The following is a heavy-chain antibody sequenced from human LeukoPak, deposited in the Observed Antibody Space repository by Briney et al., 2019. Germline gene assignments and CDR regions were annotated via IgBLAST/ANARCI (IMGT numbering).Heavy chain of an antibody. D-gene: IGHD4-23*01. V-gene: IGHV5-51*01. CDR3: ARRWQFRGGNFDY. J-gene: IGHJ4*02. CDR1: GYIFTYDW. Sequence: GESLQISCKGSGYIFTYDWIAWVRQMPGKGLEWMGVIYPADSDTRYSPSFQGQVTISADKSISTAYLQWSSLKASDTAMYYCARRWQFRGGNFDYWGQGTLVTVSS. CDR2: IYPADSDT.